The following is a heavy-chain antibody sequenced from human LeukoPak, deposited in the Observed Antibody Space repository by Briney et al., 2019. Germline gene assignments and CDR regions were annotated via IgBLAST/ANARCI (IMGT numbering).Heavy chain of an antibody. J-gene: IGHJ4*02. Sequence: ASVKVSCKASGYTFTYYYIHWVRQVPGQGLEWMGWINPNGGGTHYARKFQGWVTMTRDTSINTVHMELSSLRSDGTAVYYCVEAARPHRGLQLGYWGQGTLVTVSS. D-gene: IGHD6-6*01. V-gene: IGHV1-2*04. CDR2: INPNGGGT. CDR1: GYTFTYYY. CDR3: VEAARPHRGLQLGY.